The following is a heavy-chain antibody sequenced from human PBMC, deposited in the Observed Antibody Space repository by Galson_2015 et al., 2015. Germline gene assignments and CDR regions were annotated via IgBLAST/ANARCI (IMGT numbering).Heavy chain of an antibody. CDR2: ISYSSSGT. J-gene: IGHJ4*02. D-gene: IGHD6-19*01. CDR1: GLTFSTYG. V-gene: IGHV3-21*01. CDR3: ASDGSGWSRVY. Sequence: SLRLSCAASGLTFSTYGMSWVRQAPGKGLEWVSTISYSSSGTFYANSVKGRFTISRDNAKNSLYLQMSSLRAEDTAVYYCASDGSGWSRVYWGQGTLVPVST.